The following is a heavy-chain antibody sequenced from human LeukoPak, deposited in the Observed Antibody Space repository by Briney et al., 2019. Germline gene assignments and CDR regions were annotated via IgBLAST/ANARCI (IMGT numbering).Heavy chain of an antibody. CDR3: ARDPIAVAGPWDY. CDR2: ISWNSGSI. V-gene: IGHV3-9*01. CDR1: GFTFDDYA. Sequence: PGGSLRLSCAASGFTFDDYAMHWVRHAPGKGLEWVSGISWNSGSIGYADSVKGRFTISRDNAKNSLYLQMNSLRAEDTAVYYCARDPIAVAGPWDYWGQGTLVTVSS. J-gene: IGHJ4*02. D-gene: IGHD6-19*01.